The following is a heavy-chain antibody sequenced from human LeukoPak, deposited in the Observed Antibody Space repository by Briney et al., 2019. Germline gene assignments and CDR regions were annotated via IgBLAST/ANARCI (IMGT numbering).Heavy chain of an antibody. J-gene: IGHJ4*02. CDR2: IYYTGMT. V-gene: IGHV4-59*08. D-gene: IGHD2-8*01. Sequence: SETLSLTCTVPDGSISNYFWSWIRQPPGKGLEWIGYIYYTGMTNSNPSLKSRVTISIDTSKNQFSLNLRSVTAADTAIYYCARHGRMVIMSKFSTGIDQGGQGTFVTASS. CDR1: DGSISNYF. CDR3: ARHGRMVIMSKFSTGIDQ.